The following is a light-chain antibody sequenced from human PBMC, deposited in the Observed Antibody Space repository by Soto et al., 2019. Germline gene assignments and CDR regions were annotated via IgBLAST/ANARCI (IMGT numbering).Light chain of an antibody. J-gene: IGKJ1*01. Sequence: IVLTQSPGTLSLSPEESATLPCRASQSVRSNYLAWYQQKPGQAPRLLIYGASTRGTGTPDRFSGSGSGTDFALTVSRLEPEECAVDFCQQYGNSPWTFGQGTKVEI. CDR2: GAS. CDR1: QSVRSNY. CDR3: QQYGNSPWT. V-gene: IGKV3-20*01.